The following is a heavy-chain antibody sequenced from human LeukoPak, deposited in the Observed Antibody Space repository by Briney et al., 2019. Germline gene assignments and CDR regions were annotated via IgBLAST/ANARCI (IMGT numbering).Heavy chain of an antibody. D-gene: IGHD3-16*01. CDR1: GFTFSSDA. V-gene: IGHV3-23*01. Sequence: GGSLRLSCAASGFTFSSDAMSWVRQAPGKGLEWVSAISGSGGSTYYADSVKGRFTISRDNSKNTLYLQMNSLRAEDTAVYYCASSFVWVVMSAFDIWGQGTMVTVSS. J-gene: IGHJ3*02. CDR2: ISGSGGST. CDR3: ASSFVWVVMSAFDI.